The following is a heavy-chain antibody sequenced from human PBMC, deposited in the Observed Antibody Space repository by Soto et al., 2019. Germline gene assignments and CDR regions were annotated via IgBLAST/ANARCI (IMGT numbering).Heavy chain of an antibody. CDR1: GYTFTSFA. CDR3: ARGIRGAYYYDSSDYYRDDYAFDI. J-gene: IGHJ3*02. Sequence: GSGKVSSKASGYTFTSFAMHWGRQAPRKSPWGVGWLNAGNGNTKYSQKFQGRVTITRDTSASTAYMELSSLRSEDTAVYYCARGIRGAYYYDSSDYYRDDYAFDIWGQATMVTVSS. CDR2: LNAGNGNT. V-gene: IGHV1-3*01. D-gene: IGHD3-22*01.